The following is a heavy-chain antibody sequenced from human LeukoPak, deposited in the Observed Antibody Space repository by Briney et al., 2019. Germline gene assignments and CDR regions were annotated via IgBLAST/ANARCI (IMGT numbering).Heavy chain of an antibody. D-gene: IGHD1-26*01. J-gene: IGHJ4*02. V-gene: IGHV3-21*01. CDR1: GFTFSSYS. Sequence: GGSLRLSCAASGFTFSSYSMNWVRQAPGKGLEWVSSISSSSSYIYYADSVKGRFTISRDNAKNSLYLQINNLRAEDTAVYYCATGGVVVGAGFDYWGQGTLVTVSS. CDR2: ISSSSSYI. CDR3: ATGGVVVGAGFDY.